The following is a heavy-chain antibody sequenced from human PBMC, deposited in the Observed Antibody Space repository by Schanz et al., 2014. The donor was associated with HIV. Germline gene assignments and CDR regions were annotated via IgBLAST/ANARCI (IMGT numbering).Heavy chain of an antibody. V-gene: IGHV3-33*01. CDR2: IWNDGTSK. Sequence: QVHLVESGGGVVQPGTSLRLSCAASGFTFSNYPIHWVRQAPGKGLEGVTLIWNDGTSKYYADSVKGRFTISRDASKNALYLQMNSLRAEDTAVYYCARDNSGSIDYWGQGTLVTVSS. CDR1: GFTFSNYP. J-gene: IGHJ4*02. CDR3: ARDNSGSIDY. D-gene: IGHD3-10*01.